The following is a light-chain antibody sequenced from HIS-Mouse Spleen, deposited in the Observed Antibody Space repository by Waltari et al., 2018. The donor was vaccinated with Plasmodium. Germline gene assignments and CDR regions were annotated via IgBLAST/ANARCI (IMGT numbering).Light chain of an antibody. J-gene: IGLJ2*01. CDR2: DVS. V-gene: IGLV2-11*01. Sequence: QSALTQPRSVSGSPGQSVTISCTGTSSDVGGYNYVSWSQQHPRKAPKLMIYDVSKRPSGVPDRFSGSKSGNTASLTISGLQAEDEADYYCCSYAGSYTLVFGGGTKLTVL. CDR3: CSYAGSYTLV. CDR1: SSDVGGYNY.